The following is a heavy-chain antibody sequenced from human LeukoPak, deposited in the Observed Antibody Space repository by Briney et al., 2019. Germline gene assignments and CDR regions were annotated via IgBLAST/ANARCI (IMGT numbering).Heavy chain of an antibody. CDR2: IRSKAYGGTT. CDR1: GFTFGDYA. V-gene: IGHV3-49*04. Sequence: PGGSLRLSCTASGFTFGDYAMSWVRQAPGKGLEWVGFIRSKAYGGTTEYAASVKGRFTISRDDSKSIAYLQMNSLKTEDTAVYYCTREPVTTRAFDIWGQGTMVTVSS. CDR3: TREPVTTRAFDI. J-gene: IGHJ3*02. D-gene: IGHD4-17*01.